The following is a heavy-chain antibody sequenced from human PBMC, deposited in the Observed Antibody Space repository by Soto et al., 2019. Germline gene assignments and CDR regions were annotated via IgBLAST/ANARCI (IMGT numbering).Heavy chain of an antibody. Sequence: QLQLVQSRAEVKKPGASVKVTCKASGYTFTGYYMHWVRQAPGQGLEWMGWINPNSGGTNYAQKFQGWVTMTRDTSISTAYMELSRLRSDDTAVYYCARAADYYGSGTHPGAKPFDYWGQGTLVTVSS. V-gene: IGHV1-2*04. D-gene: IGHD3-10*01. CDR1: GYTFTGYY. CDR2: INPNSGGT. CDR3: ARAADYYGSGTHPGAKPFDY. J-gene: IGHJ4*02.